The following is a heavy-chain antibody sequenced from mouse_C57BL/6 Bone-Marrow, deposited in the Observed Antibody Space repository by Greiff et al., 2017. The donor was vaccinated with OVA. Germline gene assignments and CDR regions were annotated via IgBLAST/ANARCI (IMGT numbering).Heavy chain of an antibody. CDR2: INPNNGGT. CDR1: GYTFTDYY. J-gene: IGHJ4*01. Sequence: EVQLQQSGPELVKPGASVKISCKASGYTFTDYYMNWVKQSHGKSLEWIGDINPNNGGTSYNQKFKGKATLTVDKSSSTAYRELRSRTSEDSAVYYGAREGITTVVEDYAMDDWGQGTSVTVSS. CDR3: AREGITTVVEDYAMDD. D-gene: IGHD1-1*01. V-gene: IGHV1-26*01.